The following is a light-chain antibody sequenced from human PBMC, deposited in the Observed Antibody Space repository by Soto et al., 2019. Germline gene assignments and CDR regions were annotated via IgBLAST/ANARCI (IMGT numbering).Light chain of an antibody. V-gene: IGLV2-14*01. CDR1: TSDVGGYNY. J-gene: IGLJ3*02. CDR2: DVS. CDR3: SSYTRSSTWV. Sequence: QSALTQPASVSGSPGPSITISCTGTTSDVGGYNYVSWYQQHPGKAPKLMIYDVSNRPSGVSNRFSGSKSGNTASLTISGLQAEDEADYYCSSYTRSSTWVFGGGTTLTAL.